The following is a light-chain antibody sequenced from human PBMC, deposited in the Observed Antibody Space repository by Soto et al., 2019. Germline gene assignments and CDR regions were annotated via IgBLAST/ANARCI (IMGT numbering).Light chain of an antibody. CDR2: DAS. CDR3: QQYNSYWT. Sequence: IQLTQSHYTLSASVGDRVTLTCRASQSISSWLAWYQQKPGKAPKLLIYDASSLESGVPSRFSGSGSGTEFTLTISSLQPDDFATYYCQQYNSYWTFGQGTKVDVK. CDR1: QSISSW. V-gene: IGKV1-5*01. J-gene: IGKJ1*01.